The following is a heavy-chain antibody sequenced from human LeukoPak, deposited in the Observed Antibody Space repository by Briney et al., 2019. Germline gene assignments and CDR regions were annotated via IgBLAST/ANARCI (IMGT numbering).Heavy chain of an antibody. CDR3: ARDRGYSYIDY. D-gene: IGHD5-18*01. CDR1: GFPFSNYP. V-gene: IGHV3-30*04. J-gene: IGHJ4*02. CDR2: ISYDGSNK. Sequence: GGSLRLSCAASGFPFSNYPMYWVRQAPGKGLEWVATISYDGSNKYHADSVKGRFTISRDDSKNTLSLQMNSLRAEDTAVYYCARDRGYSYIDYWGQGTLVTVSS.